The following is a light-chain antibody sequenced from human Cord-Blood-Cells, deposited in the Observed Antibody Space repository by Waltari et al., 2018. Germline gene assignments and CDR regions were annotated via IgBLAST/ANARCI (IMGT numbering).Light chain of an antibody. CDR3: MIWHSSAWV. V-gene: IGLV5-45*01. J-gene: IGLJ3*02. CDR2: YKSDSDK. CDR1: SGINVGTYR. Sequence: AVLTQPASLSASPGASARLTCTLRSGINVGTYRIYWYQQTQGSPPQYLLRYKSDSDKQQGSGVPSRFSGSKDASANAGILLISGLQSEDEADYYCMIWHSSAWVFGGGTKLTVL.